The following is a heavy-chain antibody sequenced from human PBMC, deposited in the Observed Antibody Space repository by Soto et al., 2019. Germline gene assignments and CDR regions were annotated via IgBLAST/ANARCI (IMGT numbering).Heavy chain of an antibody. J-gene: IGHJ3*01. CDR2: ISVYNGDT. V-gene: IGHV1-18*01. CDR3: ARDRRDSVADRRSFDV. Sequence: QDQLVQSGAEVMKPGASVRVSCKASGYSFTTYGISWVRQAPGQGLEYMGWISVYNGDTNYAQKLQGRVTMTTDTSTSTAYMELRSLRSDDTAIYYCARDRRDSVADRRSFDVWGQGTMVTVSS. D-gene: IGHD1-26*01. CDR1: GYSFTTYG.